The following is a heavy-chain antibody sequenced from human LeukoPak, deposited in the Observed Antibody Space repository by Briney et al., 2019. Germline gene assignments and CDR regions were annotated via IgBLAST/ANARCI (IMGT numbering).Heavy chain of an antibody. D-gene: IGHD1-1*01. CDR3: ARERDDDPFDI. CDR2: ISAGSGNT. CDR1: GYTFTSYY. Sequence: ASVKVSCKASGYTFTSYYMHWVRQAPGQRPEWMGWISAGSGNTKYSQTFQDRLTLTRDTAASTVYMDLSSLRPEDTAVYFCARERDDDPFDIWGQGTLVIVSS. J-gene: IGHJ3*02. V-gene: IGHV1-3*01.